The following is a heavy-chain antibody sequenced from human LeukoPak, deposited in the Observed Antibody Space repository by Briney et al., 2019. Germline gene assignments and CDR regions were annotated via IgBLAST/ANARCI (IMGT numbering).Heavy chain of an antibody. V-gene: IGHV3-23*01. CDR1: GFTFSTYA. CDR3: ARGFSRYYDYVWGSYRPDAFDI. CDR2: IGDTT. J-gene: IGHJ3*02. D-gene: IGHD3-16*02. Sequence: GGSLRFSCAASGFTFSTYAMSWVRQAPGKGLEWVSTIGDTTYYADSVKGRFTISRDNSKNTLYLQMNSLRAEDTAVYYCARGFSRYYDYVWGSYRPDAFDIWGQGTMVTVSS.